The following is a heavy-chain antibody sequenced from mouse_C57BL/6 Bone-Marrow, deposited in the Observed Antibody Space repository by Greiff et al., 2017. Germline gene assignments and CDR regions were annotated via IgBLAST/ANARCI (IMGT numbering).Heavy chain of an antibody. CDR1: GFTFSSYA. Sequence: EVMLVESGGGLVKPGGSLKLSCAASGFTFSSYAMSWVRQTPEKRLEWVATISDGGSYTYYPDNVKGRFTISRDNAKNNLYLQMSHLKSEDTAMYYCARDGARDDYDAYWGQGTLVTVSA. J-gene: IGHJ3*01. D-gene: IGHD2-4*01. V-gene: IGHV5-4*01. CDR2: ISDGGSYT. CDR3: ARDGARDDYDAY.